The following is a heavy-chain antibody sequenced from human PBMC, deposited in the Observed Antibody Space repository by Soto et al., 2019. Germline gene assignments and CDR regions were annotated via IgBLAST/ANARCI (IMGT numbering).Heavy chain of an antibody. CDR1: GFTFSTYH. J-gene: IGHJ6*02. V-gene: IGHV3-48*03. Sequence: PWGSLRLSCAASGFTFSTYHINLFRHSPCKWLEWVSYIHSGGSRIYYADSVKGRFTISRDNAKNSLYLQMNSLRAEDTAVYYCARDGSTVTTNYHYAMDVWGQGTTVTVSS. D-gene: IGHD4-17*01. CDR2: IHSGGSRI. CDR3: ARDGSTVTTNYHYAMDV.